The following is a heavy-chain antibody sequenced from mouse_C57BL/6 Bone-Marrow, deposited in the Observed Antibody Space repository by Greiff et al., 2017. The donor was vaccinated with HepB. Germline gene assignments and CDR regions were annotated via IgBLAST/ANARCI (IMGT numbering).Heavy chain of an antibody. CDR2: IDPETGGT. Sequence: QVQLQQSGAELVRPGASVTLSCKASGYTFTDYEMHWVKQTPVHGLEWIGAIDPETGGTAYNQKFKGKAILTADKSSSTAYMELRSLTSEDSAVYYCTRHCDGYYVHFDYWGQGTTLTVSS. CDR3: TRHCDGYYVHFDY. V-gene: IGHV1-15*01. J-gene: IGHJ2*01. D-gene: IGHD2-3*01. CDR1: GYTFTDYE.